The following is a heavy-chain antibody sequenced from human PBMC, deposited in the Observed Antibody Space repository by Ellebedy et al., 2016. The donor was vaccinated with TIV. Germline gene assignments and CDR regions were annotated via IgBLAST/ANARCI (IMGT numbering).Heavy chain of an antibody. CDR2: IDWDDDQ. CDR1: GFSLSTTRVS. CDR3: ARISGGWGFDY. D-gene: IGHD2-15*01. V-gene: IGHV2-70*11. Sequence: SGPTLVKPTQTLTLTCTFSGFSLSTTRVSVSWIRQPPGKALEWLARIDWDDDQYFNTALRTRLTISKDRSENPVVLTMTNMDPEDTATYYCARISGGWGFDYWGQGALVTVSS. J-gene: IGHJ4*02.